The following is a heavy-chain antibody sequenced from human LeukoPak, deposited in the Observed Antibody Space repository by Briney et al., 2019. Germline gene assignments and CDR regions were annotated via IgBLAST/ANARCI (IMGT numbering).Heavy chain of an antibody. V-gene: IGHV3-7*01. Sequence: GGSLRLSCTASGSTFSTYWMSWVRQAPGKGLECVASIKQDGSEKEYVDSVKGRFTISRDNAKNSLYLQMISLRAEDTAVYYCARWRGAQSEFEYWGQGTLVTVSS. CDR2: IKQDGSEK. D-gene: IGHD3-3*01. CDR1: GSTFSTYW. CDR3: ARWRGAQSEFEY. J-gene: IGHJ4*02.